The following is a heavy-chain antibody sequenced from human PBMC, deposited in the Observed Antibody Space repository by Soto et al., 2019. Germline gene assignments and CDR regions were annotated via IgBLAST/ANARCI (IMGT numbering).Heavy chain of an antibody. D-gene: IGHD3-22*01. J-gene: IGHJ4*02. CDR2: IHYSGDS. CDR3: ARYVNGSSGSQGFDY. CDR1: GDSVSSNNYY. V-gene: IGHV4-31*03. Sequence: PSDTLSLTCTVIGDSVSSNNYYWSWIRQRPGKGLEWIGYIHYSGDSYDNPSLTRRLTMSMDVSKNQFSLNLRSVTAADTAIYYGARYVNGSSGSQGFDYWGKGTLVTVSS.